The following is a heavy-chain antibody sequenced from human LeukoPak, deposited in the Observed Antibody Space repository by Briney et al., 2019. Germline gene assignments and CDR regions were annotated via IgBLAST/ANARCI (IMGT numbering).Heavy chain of an antibody. CDR1: GGSISSGDYY. CDR2: IYYSGST. J-gene: IGHJ4*02. CDR3: ARSTMIGYFDY. V-gene: IGHV4-30-4*08. Sequence: PSETLSLTCTVSGGSISSGDYYWSSIRQPPGKGLEWIGYIYYSGSTYYNPSLKSRVTISVDTSKNQFSLKLSSVTAADTAVYYCARSTMIGYFDYWGQGTLVTVSS. D-gene: IGHD3-22*01.